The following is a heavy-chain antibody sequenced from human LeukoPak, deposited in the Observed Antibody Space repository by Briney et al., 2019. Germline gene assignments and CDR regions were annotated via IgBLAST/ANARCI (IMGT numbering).Heavy chain of an antibody. CDR3: STRGDLSWFGALRH. Sequence: GGSLRLSCVLSGFTFSNHWMDWVRQAPGTGLEWVAFIKQDGSETAYVDSVKGRYTISRDNAKNSLYLQMNTLRFDHTAVCSCSTRGDLSWFGALRHWSQGTLVTVSS. J-gene: IGHJ4*02. D-gene: IGHD3-16*02. CDR2: IKQDGSET. CDR1: GFTFSNHW. V-gene: IGHV3-7*01.